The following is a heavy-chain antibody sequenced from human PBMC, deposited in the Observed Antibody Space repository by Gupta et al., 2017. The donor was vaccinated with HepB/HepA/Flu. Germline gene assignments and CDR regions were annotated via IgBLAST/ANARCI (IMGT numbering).Heavy chain of an antibody. Sequence: DVQLLESGGGLVQPGGSLRLSRAGSGSTFNNYVMSWVRQAPGKGLEWVSIISGSGDSSIYADSVKGRFTISRDNSKNILYLQMNSLRAEDTARYYCTKERYCTTSTCPFDYWGQGTLVTVSS. CDR2: ISGSGDSS. J-gene: IGHJ4*02. D-gene: IGHD2-8*01. CDR1: GSTFNNYV. V-gene: IGHV3-23*01. CDR3: TKERYCTTSTCPFDY.